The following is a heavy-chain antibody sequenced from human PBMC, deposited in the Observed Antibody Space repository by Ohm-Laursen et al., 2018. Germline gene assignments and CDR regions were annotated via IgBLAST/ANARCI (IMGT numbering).Heavy chain of an antibody. D-gene: IGHD3-10*01. V-gene: IGHV3-23*01. CDR3: AKDLVYGSGRLNWFDP. CDR2: ISGSDGNT. Sequence: SLRLSCAASGFTFSSYGMTWVRQAPGKGLEWVSAISGSDGNTYYADSVKGRFTISRDNSKNTLYLQMNSLRAEDTAVYYCAKDLVYGSGRLNWFDPWCQGTLVTVSS. CDR1: GFTFSSYG. J-gene: IGHJ5*02.